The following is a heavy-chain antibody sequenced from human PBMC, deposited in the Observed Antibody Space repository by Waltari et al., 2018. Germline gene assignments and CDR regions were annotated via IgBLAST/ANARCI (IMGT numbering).Heavy chain of an antibody. J-gene: IGHJ2*01. V-gene: IGHV4-34*01. Sequence: QVQLQQWVAGLLQPSATLSLTCAVYAGSFSAYYWSWIRQPPGKGLEWIGEINHSGSTNYNPSLKSRVTISVDTSKNQFSLKLSSVTAADTAVYYCARADFDLWGRGTLVTVSS. CDR2: INHSGST. CDR3: ARADFDL. CDR1: AGSFSAYY.